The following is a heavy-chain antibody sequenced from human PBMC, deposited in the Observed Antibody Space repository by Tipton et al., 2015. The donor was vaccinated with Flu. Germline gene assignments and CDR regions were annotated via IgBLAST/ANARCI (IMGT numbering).Heavy chain of an antibody. CDR1: GDSISSDNW. CDR2: IYHSGTI. CDR3: ASLTSGDGEDWFDP. V-gene: IGHV4-4*02. J-gene: IGHJ5*02. D-gene: IGHD5-12*01. Sequence: TLSLTCAVFGDSISSDNWWSWVRQPPGKGLEWIGQIYHSGTINYNPSLRSRVSISVDESKNQFSLQMTSLTAADTAVYYSASLTSGDGEDWFDPWGQGTLVIVSS.